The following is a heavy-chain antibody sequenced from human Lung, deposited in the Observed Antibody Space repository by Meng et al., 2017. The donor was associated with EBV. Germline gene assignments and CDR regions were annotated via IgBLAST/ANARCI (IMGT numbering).Heavy chain of an antibody. CDR1: GGSVSSGGYY. D-gene: IGHD1-26*01. V-gene: IGHV4-61*08. CDR2: IYYSGST. J-gene: IGHJ2*01. CDR3: AKGVGARLPDWYFDL. Sequence: EAGPCSVRRSETLSLTCTASGGSVSSGGYYWSWIRQPPGKGLEWIGHIYYSGSTNYSPSLKSRFTISRDNSKNTLYLQMNSLRAEDTAVYYCAKGVGARLPDWYFDLWGRGTLVTVSS.